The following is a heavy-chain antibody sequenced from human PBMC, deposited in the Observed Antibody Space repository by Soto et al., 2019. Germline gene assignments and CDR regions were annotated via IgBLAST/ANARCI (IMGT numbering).Heavy chain of an antibody. Sequence: PGGSLRLSCAASGFTFSSYAMSWVRQAPGKGLEWVSAISGSGGSTYYADSVKGRFTIPRDNSKNTLYLQMNSLRAEDTAVYYCAKDIVVVVAATRLYYFDYWGQGTLVTVSS. J-gene: IGHJ4*02. CDR2: ISGSGGST. CDR3: AKDIVVVVAATRLYYFDY. D-gene: IGHD2-15*01. CDR1: GFTFSSYA. V-gene: IGHV3-23*01.